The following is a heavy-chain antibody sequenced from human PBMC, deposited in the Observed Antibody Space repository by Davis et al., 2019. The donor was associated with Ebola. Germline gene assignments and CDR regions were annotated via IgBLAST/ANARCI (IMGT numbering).Heavy chain of an antibody. CDR1: GFTFSSYW. V-gene: IGHV3-7*03. J-gene: IGHJ5*01. Sequence: GESLKISCAASGFTFSSYWMSWVRQAPGKGLEWVANIKQDGSEKYYVDSVKGRFTISRDNFKNSLYLRMNDLRVEDTALYHCARVNAATGYSRFDTWGQGTLVTVSS. CDR3: ARVNAATGYSRFDT. CDR2: IKQDGSEK. D-gene: IGHD3-9*01.